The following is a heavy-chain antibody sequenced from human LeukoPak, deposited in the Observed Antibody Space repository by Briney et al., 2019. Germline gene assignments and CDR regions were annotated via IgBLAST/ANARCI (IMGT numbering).Heavy chain of an antibody. Sequence: TGGSLRLSCAASGFTFTNYAMSWVRQAPGKGLEWVSDINDNGGSTFYADSVKGRSTISRDNSKNTLYLQMNSLRAEDTAVYYCAKDVVDTAFPYYYYYYMDVWGKGTTVTVSS. V-gene: IGHV3-23*01. J-gene: IGHJ6*03. CDR2: INDNGGST. CDR1: GFTFTNYA. D-gene: IGHD5-18*01. CDR3: AKDVVDTAFPYYYYYYMDV.